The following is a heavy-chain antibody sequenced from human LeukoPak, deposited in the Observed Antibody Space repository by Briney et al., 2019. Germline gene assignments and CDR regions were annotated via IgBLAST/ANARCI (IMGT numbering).Heavy chain of an antibody. Sequence: GGSLRLSCAASGSTFSSYSMNWVRQAPGKGLEWVSSISSSSSYIYYADSVKGRFTISRDNAKNSLYLQMNSPRAEDTAVYYCARDDIVVVPAAILGRHMDVWGKGTTVTVSS. CDR1: GSTFSSYS. D-gene: IGHD2-2*01. CDR2: ISSSSSYI. CDR3: ARDDIVVVPAAILGRHMDV. J-gene: IGHJ6*03. V-gene: IGHV3-21*01.